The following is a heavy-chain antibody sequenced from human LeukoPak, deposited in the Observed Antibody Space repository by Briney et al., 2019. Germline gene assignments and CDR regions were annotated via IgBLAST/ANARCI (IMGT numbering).Heavy chain of an antibody. V-gene: IGHV1-46*01. D-gene: IGHD3-16*02. Sequence: GASVKVSFKASGYTFTSYYMHWVRQAPGQGLEWMGIINPSGGSTSYAQKFQGRVTMTRYTSTSTVYMELSSLRSEDTAVYYCARSIMITFGGVIAKKYNWFDPWGQGTLVTVSS. CDR1: GYTFTSYY. CDR3: ARSIMITFGGVIAKKYNWFDP. J-gene: IGHJ5*02. CDR2: INPSGGST.